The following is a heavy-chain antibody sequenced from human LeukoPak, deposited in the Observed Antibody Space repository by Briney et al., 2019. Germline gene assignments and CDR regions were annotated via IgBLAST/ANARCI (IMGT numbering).Heavy chain of an antibody. CDR3: ARDGGTSTPFDY. D-gene: IGHD2-15*01. V-gene: IGHV3-23*01. CDR2: ISDSGGRT. Sequence: GGSLRLSCAASGFTFSSYAMSWVRQAPGKGLEWVSSISDSGGRTYHAASVNGRFTISRDNAKSTVYLQMNSLTPEDTAVYYCARDGGTSTPFDYWGQGTLVTVSS. J-gene: IGHJ4*02. CDR1: GFTFSSYA.